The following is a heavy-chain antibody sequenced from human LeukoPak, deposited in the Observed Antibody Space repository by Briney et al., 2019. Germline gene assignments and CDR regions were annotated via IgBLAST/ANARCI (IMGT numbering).Heavy chain of an antibody. J-gene: IGHJ4*02. V-gene: IGHV3-48*02. CDR1: GFTFSSYS. CDR2: ISSSTSTI. D-gene: IGHD2/OR15-2a*01. CDR3: ARDGYFLFDY. Sequence: PGGSLRLSCVASGFTFSSYSLTWVRQAPGKGLEWVSYISSSTSTIYYADSVKGRFTISRDNAKNSLYLQMNSLRDEDTAVYYCARDGYFLFDYWGRGTLVTVSS.